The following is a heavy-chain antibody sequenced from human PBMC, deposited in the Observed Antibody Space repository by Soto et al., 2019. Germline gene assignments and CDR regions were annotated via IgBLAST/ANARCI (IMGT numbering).Heavy chain of an antibody. V-gene: IGHV4-39*01. Sequence: TVSGGSISSSSYYWGWIRQPPGKGLEWIGSIYYSGSTYYNPSLKSRVTISVDTSKNQFSLKLSSVTAADTAVYYCASGRTITCTNGVCYPGLYYGMDVWGQGTTVTVSS. D-gene: IGHD2-8*01. CDR3: ASGRTITCTNGVCYPGLYYGMDV. CDR1: GGSISSSSYY. J-gene: IGHJ6*02. CDR2: IYYSGST.